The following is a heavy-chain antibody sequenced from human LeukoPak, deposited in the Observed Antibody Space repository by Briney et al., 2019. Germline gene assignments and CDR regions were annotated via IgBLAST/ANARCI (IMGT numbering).Heavy chain of an antibody. CDR1: GGSFSGYY. D-gene: IGHD4-23*01. Sequence: SETLSLTCAVYGGSFSGYYWSWIRQPPGKGLEWIGEINHSGSTNYNPSLKSRVTISVDTSKNQFSLKLSSVTAADTAVYYCARGPTLTVVRKGYIDCWGQGTLVTVSS. CDR2: INHSGST. V-gene: IGHV4-34*01. CDR3: ARGPTLTVVRKGYIDC. J-gene: IGHJ4*02.